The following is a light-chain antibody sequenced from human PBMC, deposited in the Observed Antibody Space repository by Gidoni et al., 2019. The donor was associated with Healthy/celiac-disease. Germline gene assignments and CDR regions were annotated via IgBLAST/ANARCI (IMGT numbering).Light chain of an antibody. CDR2: GAS. V-gene: IGKV3-20*01. CDR1: QSVSSSY. J-gene: IGKJ1*01. CDR3: QQYGSSPQV. Sequence: EIVLTHSPGTLSLSPGERATLSCRASQSVSSSYLAWYQQKPGQAPRLLIYGASSRATGIPDRVSGSGSGTDFTLTISRLEPEDFAVYYCQQYGSSPQVFGLGTKVEIK.